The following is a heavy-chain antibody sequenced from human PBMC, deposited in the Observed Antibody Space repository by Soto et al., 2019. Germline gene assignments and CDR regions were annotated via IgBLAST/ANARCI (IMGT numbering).Heavy chain of an antibody. CDR3: ARHEDLDSYYFDS. CDR2: ISNTGKT. J-gene: IGHJ4*02. V-gene: IGHV4-59*08. CDR1: HGSISSSY. Sequence: QVQLQESGPGLVKPSETLSLACTVSHGSISSSYWSWIRQPPGKGLEWIGYISNTGKTAYHPSLNSRVTFSIDTAKNQFSLRLSSVTAADTAVYYCARHEDLDSYYFDSWGRGTLVTVSS.